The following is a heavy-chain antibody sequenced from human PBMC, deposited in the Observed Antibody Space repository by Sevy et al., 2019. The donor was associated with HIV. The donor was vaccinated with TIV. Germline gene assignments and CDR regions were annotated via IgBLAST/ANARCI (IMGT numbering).Heavy chain of an antibody. D-gene: IGHD3-22*01. CDR2: ISGSGGST. CDR1: GFTFSSYA. V-gene: IGHV3-23*01. CDR3: AKEEGRGHYYDSSGPSPFDY. Sequence: GGSLRLSCAASGFTFSSYAMSWVRQAPGKGLEWVSAISGSGGSTSYADSVKGRFTISRDNSKNTLYLQMNSLRAEDTAVYYCAKEEGRGHYYDSSGPSPFDYWGQGTLVTVSS. J-gene: IGHJ4*02.